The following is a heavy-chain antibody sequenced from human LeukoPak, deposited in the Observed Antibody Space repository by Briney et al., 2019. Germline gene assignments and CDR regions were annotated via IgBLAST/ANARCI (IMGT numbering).Heavy chain of an antibody. CDR1: GFTFSSYA. V-gene: IGHV3-23*01. CDR3: ARDQSSGWYVYYFDY. CDR2: ISGSGGST. D-gene: IGHD6-19*01. J-gene: IGHJ4*02. Sequence: GGSLRLSCAASGFTFSSYAMSWVRQAPGKGLEWVSAISGSGGSTYYADSVKGRFTISRDNSKNTLYLQMNSLRAEDTAVYYCARDQSSGWYVYYFDYWGQGTLVTVSS.